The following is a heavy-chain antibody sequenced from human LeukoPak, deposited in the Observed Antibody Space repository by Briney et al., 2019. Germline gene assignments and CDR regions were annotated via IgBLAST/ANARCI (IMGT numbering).Heavy chain of an antibody. CDR2: IYYSGST. CDR3: ARRGELYNWFDP. CDR1: GGSISSYY. D-gene: IGHD1-26*01. V-gene: IGHV4-59*08. J-gene: IGHJ5*02. Sequence: SETLSLTCTVSGGSISSYYWSWIRQPPGKGLEWIGYIYYSGSTNYNPSLKSRVTISVDTSKNQFSLKLGSVTAADTAVYYCARRGELYNWFDPWGQETLVTVSS.